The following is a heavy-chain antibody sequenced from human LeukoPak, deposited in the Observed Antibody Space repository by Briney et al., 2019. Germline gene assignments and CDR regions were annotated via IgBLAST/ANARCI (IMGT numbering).Heavy chain of an antibody. CDR1: GGSFSGYY. CDR2: INHSGST. CDR3: ARVKGDYDFWSGYYYYFDY. V-gene: IGHV4-34*01. J-gene: IGHJ4*02. Sequence: SETLSLTCAVYGGSFSGYYWSWIRQPPGKGLEWIGEINHSGSTNYNPSLKSRVTISVDTSKNQFSLKLSSVTAAGTAVYYCARVKGDYDFWSGYYYYFDYWGQGTLVTVSS. D-gene: IGHD3-3*01.